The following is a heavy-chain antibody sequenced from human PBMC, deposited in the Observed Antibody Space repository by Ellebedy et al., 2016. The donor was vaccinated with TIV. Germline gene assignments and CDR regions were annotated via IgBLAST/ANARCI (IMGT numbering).Heavy chain of an antibody. V-gene: IGHV1-2*02. Sequence: ASVKVSCXASGYTFTGYHIHWVRQAPGQGLQWLGWINPKNGGTNFAQKFQGRVTMTRDTSISTAYMELSRLTSDDTAVYYCARVNVVVIPIAPYFGLWGQGTLVTVSS. D-gene: IGHD2-21*01. CDR1: GYTFTGYH. CDR3: ARVNVVVIPIAPYFGL. CDR2: INPKNGGT. J-gene: IGHJ4*02.